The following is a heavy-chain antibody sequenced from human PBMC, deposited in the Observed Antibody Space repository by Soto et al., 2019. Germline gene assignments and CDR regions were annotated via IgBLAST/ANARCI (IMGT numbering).Heavy chain of an antibody. V-gene: IGHV4-4*02. D-gene: IGHD4-17*01. CDR3: ARSTVTTGYYYGMDV. CDR1: GGSISSSNW. J-gene: IGHJ6*02. Sequence: PSETLSLTCAVSGGSISSSNWWSWVRQPPGKGLEWIGEIYHSGSTNYNPSLKSRVTISVDKSKNQFSLKLSSVTAADTAVYYCARSTVTTGYYYGMDVWGQGTTVTVSS. CDR2: IYHSGST.